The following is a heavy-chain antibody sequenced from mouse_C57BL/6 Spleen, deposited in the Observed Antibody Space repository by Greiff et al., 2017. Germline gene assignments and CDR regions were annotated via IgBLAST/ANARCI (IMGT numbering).Heavy chain of an antibody. CDR1: GYTFTSYW. D-gene: IGHD1-1*01. CDR2: IHPNSGST. Sequence: QVQLQQPGAELVKPGASVKLSCKASGYTFTSYWMRWVKQRPGQGLEWIGMIHPNSGSTNYNEKFKSKATLTVDKSSSTAYMQLSSLTSEDSAVYYCARDYYGSSHAMDYWGQGTSVTVSS. J-gene: IGHJ4*01. CDR3: ARDYYGSSHAMDY. V-gene: IGHV1-64*01.